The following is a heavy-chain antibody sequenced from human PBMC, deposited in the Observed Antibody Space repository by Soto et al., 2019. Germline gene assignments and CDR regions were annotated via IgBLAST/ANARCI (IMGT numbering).Heavy chain of an antibody. Sequence: EVQLVESGGGLVQPGGSLKLSCAASGFTFSGSAMHWVRQASGKGLEWVGRIRSKAYNYATAYAASMKGRFTISRDDSKNTAYLQMNCLKAEDTAIYYCTSAYKRTSVTTGDLDYWGQGTLVTVSS. CDR1: GFTFSGSA. D-gene: IGHD4-17*01. V-gene: IGHV3-73*01. J-gene: IGHJ4*02. CDR2: IRSKAYNYAT. CDR3: TSAYKRTSVTTGDLDY.